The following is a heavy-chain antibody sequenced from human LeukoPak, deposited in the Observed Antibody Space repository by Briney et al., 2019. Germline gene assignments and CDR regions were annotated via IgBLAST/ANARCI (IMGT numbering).Heavy chain of an antibody. D-gene: IGHD3-9*01. V-gene: IGHV3-53*01. CDR2: IYSGGST. J-gene: IGHJ4*02. CDR1: GFTVSSNY. CDR3: ARDAYMGYFDWSPPVY. Sequence: GGSLRLSCAASGFTVSSNYMSWVRQAPGKGLEWVSVIYSGGSTYYADSVKGRFTISRDNSKNTLYLQMNSLRAEDTAVYYCARDAYMGYFDWSPPVYWGQGTLVTVSS.